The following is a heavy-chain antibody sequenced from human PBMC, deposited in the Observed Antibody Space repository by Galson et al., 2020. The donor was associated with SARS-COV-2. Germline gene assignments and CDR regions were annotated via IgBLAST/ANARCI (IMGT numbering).Heavy chain of an antibody. J-gene: IGHJ4*02. CDR2: ISWNSGSI. D-gene: IGHD6-19*01. Sequence: SLKISCAASGFTFDDYAMHWVRQAPGKGLEWVSGISWNSGSIGYADSVKGRFTISRDNAKNSLYLQMNSLRAEDTALYYCAKDISWRQFRAVALDYWGQGTLVTVSS. CDR1: GFTFDDYA. V-gene: IGHV3-9*01. CDR3: AKDISWRQFRAVALDY.